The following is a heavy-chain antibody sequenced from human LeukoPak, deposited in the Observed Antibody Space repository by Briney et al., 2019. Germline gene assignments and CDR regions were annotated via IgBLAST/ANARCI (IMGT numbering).Heavy chain of an antibody. CDR2: IRYGGSIK. V-gene: IGHV3-30*02. D-gene: IGHD2-15*01. Sequence: PGGSLRLSCAASGFIFSTYAMHWVRQAPGKGLEWVAFIRYGGSIKYYADSVKGRFTISRDNSKNTLYVQMNSLRAEDTAVYYCAKKSVVGATYYFDYWGQGTLVTVSS. J-gene: IGHJ4*02. CDR3: AKKSVVGATYYFDY. CDR1: GFIFSTYA.